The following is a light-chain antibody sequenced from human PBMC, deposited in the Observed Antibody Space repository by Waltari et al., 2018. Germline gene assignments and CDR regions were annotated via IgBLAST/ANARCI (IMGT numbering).Light chain of an antibody. V-gene: IGKV3-20*01. CDR2: GAS. CDR3: QQYGTSLFT. J-gene: IGKJ3*01. CDR1: QSVSSSY. Sequence: EIVLTQSPGTLSLSPGERANISCRASQSVSSSYLAWYQPKTGQAPRLPLYGASSSATGIPARFSGSGSGTAFTLTISRLEPEDFAVYYGQQYGTSLFTFGPGNKVDIK.